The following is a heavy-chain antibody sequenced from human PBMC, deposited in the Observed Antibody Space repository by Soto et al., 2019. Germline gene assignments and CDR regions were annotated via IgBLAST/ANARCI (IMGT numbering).Heavy chain of an antibody. CDR2: IIPILGIA. J-gene: IGHJ4*02. V-gene: IGHV1-69*08. CDR3: AIEGSSGVWHY. Sequence: QVQLVQSGAEVKKPGSSVKVSCKASGGTFSSYTISWVRQAPGQGLEWMGRIIPILGIANYAQKFQGRVTITADKSTSTAYMELSSLRSEDTAVYYCAIEGSSGVWHYWGQGTLVTVSS. CDR1: GGTFSSYT. D-gene: IGHD6-19*01.